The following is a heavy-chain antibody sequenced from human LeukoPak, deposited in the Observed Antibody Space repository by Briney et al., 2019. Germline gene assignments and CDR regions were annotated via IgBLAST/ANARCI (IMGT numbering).Heavy chain of an antibody. CDR2: IYTSGST. CDR3: AAYGSGWYKLRWFDP. Sequence: SETLSLTCTVSGGSISSYYWSWIRQPPGKGLEWIGYIYTSGSTNYNPSLKSRVTISVDTSKNQFSLKLSSVTAADTAVYYCAAYGSGWYKLRWFDPWGQGTLVTVSS. D-gene: IGHD6-19*01. J-gene: IGHJ5*02. CDR1: GGSISSYY. V-gene: IGHV4-4*09.